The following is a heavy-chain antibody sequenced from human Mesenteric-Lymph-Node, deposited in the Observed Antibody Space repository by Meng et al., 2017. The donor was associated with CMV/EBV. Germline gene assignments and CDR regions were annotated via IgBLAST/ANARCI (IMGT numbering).Heavy chain of an antibody. J-gene: IGHJ4*02. CDR1: GYPFTTYG. Sequence: CKVSGYPFTTYGINWVRQAPGQGLEWMGWINTDTGNPTYAQGFTGRFVFSLDTSVSTAYLQISSLNTEDTAVYYCARFLGGDDSYFDYWGQGTLVTVSS. V-gene: IGHV7-4-1*02. D-gene: IGHD5-12*01. CDR3: ARFLGGDDSYFDY. CDR2: INTDTGNP.